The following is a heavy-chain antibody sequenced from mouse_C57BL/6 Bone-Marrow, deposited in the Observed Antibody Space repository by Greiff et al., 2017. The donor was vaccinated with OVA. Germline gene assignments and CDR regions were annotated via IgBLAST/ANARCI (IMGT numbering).Heavy chain of an antibody. V-gene: IGHV1-54*01. CDR2: INPGSGGT. CDR3: ARGSLDY. CDR1: GYAFTNYL. Sequence: VQLQESGAELVRPGTSVKVSCKASGYAFTNYLIEWVKQRPGQGLEWIGVINPGSGGTNYNEKFKGKATLTADKSSSTAYMQLSSLTSEDSAVYFCARGSLDYWGQGTTLTVSS. J-gene: IGHJ2*01.